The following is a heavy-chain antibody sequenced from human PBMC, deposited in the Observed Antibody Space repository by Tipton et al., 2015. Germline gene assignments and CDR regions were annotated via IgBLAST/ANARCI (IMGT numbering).Heavy chain of an antibody. CDR1: GDSISSISW. Sequence: TLSLTCSVSGDSISSISWWTWVRQSPGKGLEWIGEIHHSGTTYYTPSLKSRVTILVDTSKKQFSLNLNSVTAADTAVYYCARGSLSVGGEVPLDYWGQGVLVTVSS. J-gene: IGHJ4*02. D-gene: IGHD4-23*01. CDR3: ARGSLSVGGEVPLDY. CDR2: IHHSGTT. V-gene: IGHV4-4*02.